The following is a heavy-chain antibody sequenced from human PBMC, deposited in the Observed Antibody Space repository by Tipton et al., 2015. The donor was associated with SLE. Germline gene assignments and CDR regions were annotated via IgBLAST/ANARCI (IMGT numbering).Heavy chain of an antibody. J-gene: IGHJ4*02. CDR3: ARSCPGGSLDY. D-gene: IGHD3-10*01. V-gene: IGHV3-48*03. CDR1: GFTFSSYE. Sequence: SLRLSCAASGFTFSSYEMNWVRQAPGKGLEWVSYISSSGSTIYYADSVKGRFTISRDNAKNSLYLQMNSLRAEDTAVYYCARSCPGGSLDYWGQGTLVTVSS. CDR2: ISSSGSTI.